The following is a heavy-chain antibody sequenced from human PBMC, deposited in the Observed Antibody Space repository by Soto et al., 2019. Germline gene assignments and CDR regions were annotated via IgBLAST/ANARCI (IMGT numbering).Heavy chain of an antibody. CDR1: GFTFSSYS. D-gene: IGHD3-3*01. J-gene: IGHJ6*02. CDR2: ISSSSSYI. V-gene: IGHV3-21*01. CDR3: ARDDPYYDFWSMAADYYYYGMDV. Sequence: GPLRLSGAASGFTFSSYSMNWVRQAPGKELEWVSSISSSSSYIYYADSVKGRFTISRDNAKNSLYLQMNSLRAEDTAVYYCARDDPYYDFWSMAADYYYYGMDVWGQGTTVTVSS.